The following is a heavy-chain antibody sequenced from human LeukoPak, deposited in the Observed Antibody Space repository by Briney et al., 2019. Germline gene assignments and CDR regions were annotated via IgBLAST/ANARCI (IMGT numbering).Heavy chain of an antibody. Sequence: ASQTLSLTCTVSGGSISSGSYYWSWIRQPAGKGLEWIGRIYTSGSTNYNPSLKSRVTISVDKSKNQFSLKLSSVTAADTAVYYCARGHFYDSSGLLADDAFDIWGQGTMVTVSS. D-gene: IGHD3-22*01. CDR1: GGSISSGSYY. CDR2: IYTSGST. V-gene: IGHV4-61*02. J-gene: IGHJ3*02. CDR3: ARGHFYDSSGLLADDAFDI.